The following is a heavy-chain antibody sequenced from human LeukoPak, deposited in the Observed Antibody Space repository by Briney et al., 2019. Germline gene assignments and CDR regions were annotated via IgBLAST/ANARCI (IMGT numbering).Heavy chain of an antibody. CDR1: GGSVSSGSYY. Sequence: SETLSLTCTVSGGSVSSGSYYWSWIRQPPGKGLEWIGYIHYSGSTNYNPSLKSRVTISVDTSKNQFSLKVSSVTAADTAVYYCARRGYSSGFYYFEYWGQGTLVTVSS. V-gene: IGHV4-61*01. CDR3: ARRGYSSGFYYFEY. D-gene: IGHD6-19*01. CDR2: IHYSGST. J-gene: IGHJ4*02.